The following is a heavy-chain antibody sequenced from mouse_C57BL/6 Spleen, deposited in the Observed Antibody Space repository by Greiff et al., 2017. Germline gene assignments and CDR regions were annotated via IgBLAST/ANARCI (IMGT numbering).Heavy chain of an antibody. CDR2: IDPETGGT. D-gene: IGHD2-2*01. CDR1: GYTFTDYE. V-gene: IGHV1-15*01. CDR3: TRERFYYGYGWFAY. J-gene: IGHJ3*01. Sequence: VQLQQSGAELVRPGASVTLSCKASGYTFTDYEMHWVKQTPVHGLEWIGAIDPETGGTAYNQKFKGKAILTADKSSSTAYMELRSLTSEDSAVFYCTRERFYYGYGWFAYWGQGTLVTVSA.